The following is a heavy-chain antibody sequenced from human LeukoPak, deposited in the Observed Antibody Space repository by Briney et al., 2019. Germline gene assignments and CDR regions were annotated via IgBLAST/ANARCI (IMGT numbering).Heavy chain of an antibody. J-gene: IGHJ4*02. CDR3: AKETLGYCSGGSCQGLNY. V-gene: IGHV3-30*18. CDR1: GFTFTIYG. D-gene: IGHD2-15*01. Sequence: PGGSLRLSCSASGFTFTIYGMYWVRQAPGKGLEWVARISYDESNKYYTDSVKGRFTISRDNSKNTLYLQMNSLRAEDTAIYYCAKETLGYCSGGSCQGLNYWGQGTLVTVSS. CDR2: ISYDESNK.